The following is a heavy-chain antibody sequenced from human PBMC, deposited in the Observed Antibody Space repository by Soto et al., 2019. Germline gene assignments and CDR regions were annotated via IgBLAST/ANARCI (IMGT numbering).Heavy chain of an antibody. CDR1: GFTFRTHT. CDR2: ISTGGTYL. CDR3: VKGGEDITSPYGMDV. D-gene: IGHD3-16*01. Sequence: EVQLVESGGGLVKGGGSLRLSCAASGFTFRTHTLLWVRQAPGKGLEWVSSISTGGTYLEYAHSVKGRFTISRDDAKDSVLLQMNSLKTDDTAVYYCVKGGEDITSPYGMDVWGQGTTATVSS. V-gene: IGHV3-21*02. J-gene: IGHJ6*02.